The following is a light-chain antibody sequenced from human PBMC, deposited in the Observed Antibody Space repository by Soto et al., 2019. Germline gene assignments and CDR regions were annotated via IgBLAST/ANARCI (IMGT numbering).Light chain of an antibody. Sequence: QSALTQPRSVSGSPGQSVTISCSGTSSDVGGNNYVSWYQQHPGKAPKLMLYDVNKRPSGVPDRFSGSKSGNTASLTISGLQAEGEADYYCCSFAGSYVFGTGTKLTVL. CDR3: CSFAGSYV. CDR2: DVN. J-gene: IGLJ1*01. CDR1: SSDVGGNNY. V-gene: IGLV2-11*01.